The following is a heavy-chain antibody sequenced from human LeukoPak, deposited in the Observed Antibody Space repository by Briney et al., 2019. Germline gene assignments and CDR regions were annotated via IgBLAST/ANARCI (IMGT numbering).Heavy chain of an antibody. D-gene: IGHD3-3*01. V-gene: IGHV3-72*01. CDR2: TRNKANSYTT. CDR3: ARVYYDFWSGYYGGNAASYFDY. Sequence: GGSLRLSCAASGFTVSSNYMSWVRQAPGKGLEWVGRTRNKANSYTTEYAASVKGRFTISRDDSRNSLYLQMNSLKTEDTAVYYCARVYYDFWSGYYGGNAASYFDYWGQGTLVTVSS. J-gene: IGHJ4*02. CDR1: GFTVSSNY.